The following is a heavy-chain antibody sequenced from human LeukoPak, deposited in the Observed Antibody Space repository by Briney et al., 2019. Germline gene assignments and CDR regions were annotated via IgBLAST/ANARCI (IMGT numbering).Heavy chain of an antibody. CDR3: ATEILGAPTPGAY. CDR2: VHRSGRT. V-gene: IGHV4-4*02. CDR1: IDSTSGNY. Sequence: PSETMSLTCAVSIDSTSGNYWSWVRQSPGKGLEWIGEVHRSGRTNYMPSLKSRVTISIDKSKDQISLDLTSVTAADTAVYYCATEILGAPTPGAYWGQGTLVTVSS. J-gene: IGHJ4*02. D-gene: IGHD2-8*02.